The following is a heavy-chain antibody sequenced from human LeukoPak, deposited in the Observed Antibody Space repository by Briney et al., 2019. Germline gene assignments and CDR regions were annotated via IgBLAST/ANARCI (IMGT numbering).Heavy chain of an antibody. CDR3: ARDRRIYSSGYYSGAGY. Sequence: GASVKVSCKTSGYSFTGYYLHWVRQAPGQGLEWMGWINPYSGDTIYAQKFQGRVTMTRDTSISTAYMELSRLRSDDTAVYYCARDRRIYSSGYYSGAGYWGQGTLVTVSS. CDR2: INPYSGDT. CDR1: GYSFTGYY. V-gene: IGHV1-2*02. D-gene: IGHD3-22*01. J-gene: IGHJ4*02.